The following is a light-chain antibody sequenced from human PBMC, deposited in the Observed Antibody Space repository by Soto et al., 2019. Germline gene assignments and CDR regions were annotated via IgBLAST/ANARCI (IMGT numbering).Light chain of an antibody. CDR3: QTWGSGIRVV. V-gene: IGLV4-69*01. J-gene: IGLJ2*01. CDR1: SGHSSYA. CDR2: LNSDGSH. Sequence: QSVLTQSPSASASLGASVKLTCTLSSGHSSYAIAWHQQQPEKGPRYLMKLNSDGSHRKGDGIPDRFSGSSSGAERYLTISRLQSEDEADYYCQTWGSGIRVVFGGGTKVTVL.